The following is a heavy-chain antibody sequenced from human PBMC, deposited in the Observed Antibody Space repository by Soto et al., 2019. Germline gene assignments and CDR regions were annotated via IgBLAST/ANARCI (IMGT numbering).Heavy chain of an antibody. CDR2: ISAYNGNT. D-gene: IGHD3-9*01. V-gene: IGHV1-18*01. Sequence: ASVKVSCKASGYTFTSYGISWVRQAPGQGLEWMGWISAYNGNTNYAQKLQGRVTMTTDTSTSTAYMELRSLRSDDTAVYYCARFYYDILTGPPLRYYYYMDVWGQGTTVTVSS. J-gene: IGHJ6*03. CDR3: ARFYYDILTGPPLRYYYYMDV. CDR1: GYTFTSYG.